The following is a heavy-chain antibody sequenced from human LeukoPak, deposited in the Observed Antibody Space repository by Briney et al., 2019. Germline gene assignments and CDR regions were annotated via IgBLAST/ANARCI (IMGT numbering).Heavy chain of an antibody. CDR1: GYSFTTYW. V-gene: IGHV5-51*01. CDR3: ATPQMATRGPRYFDC. D-gene: IGHD5-24*01. Sequence: GESLKISCKGSGYSFTTYWIGWVRQMPGKSLEWMGIIYPGDSDTRYSPSFQGQVTISADKSISTAYLQWSSLKASDTAMYYCATPQMATRGPRYFDCWGQGTLVTVSS. CDR2: IYPGDSDT. J-gene: IGHJ4*02.